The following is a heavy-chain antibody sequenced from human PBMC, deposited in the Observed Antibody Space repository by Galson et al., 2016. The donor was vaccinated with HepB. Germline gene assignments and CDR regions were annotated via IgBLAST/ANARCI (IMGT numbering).Heavy chain of an antibody. Sequence: SLRLSCAASGFTFSSYWMHWVRQVPGKRLVWVSRINTDGSSTSYADSVKGRITISRDNAKNTLYLQMNSLGAEDTAVYYCARDAWDSSPRRGGFDLWGRGTMVTVSS. CDR1: GFTFSSYW. CDR2: INTDGSST. J-gene: IGHJ3*01. V-gene: IGHV3-74*01. CDR3: ARDAWDSSPRRGGFDL. D-gene: IGHD1-26*01.